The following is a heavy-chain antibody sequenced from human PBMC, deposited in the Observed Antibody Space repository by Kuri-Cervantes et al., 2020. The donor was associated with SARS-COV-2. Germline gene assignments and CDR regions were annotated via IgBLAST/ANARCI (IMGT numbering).Heavy chain of an antibody. V-gene: IGHV3-64*02. Sequence: LSLTCAASGFTFSNYAMYWVRQAPGKGLEYVSAISSNGDSTYYADSVKGRFTMSRDNSKNTLYLQMGSLRAEDMAVYYCAIPMIVVVIVGGSGKPNWFDPWGQGTLVTVSS. CDR2: ISSNGDST. CDR1: GFTFSNYA. CDR3: AIPMIVVVIVGGSGKPNWFDP. D-gene: IGHD3-22*01. J-gene: IGHJ5*02.